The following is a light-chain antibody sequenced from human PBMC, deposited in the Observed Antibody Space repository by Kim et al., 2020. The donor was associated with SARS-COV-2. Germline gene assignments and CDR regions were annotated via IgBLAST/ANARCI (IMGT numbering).Light chain of an antibody. CDR3: AAWDDSLSGQGV. CDR1: SSNIGKNY. Sequence: QSVLTQSPAVSGTPGQTVTISCSGSSSNIGKNYVYWYQRLPGTAPKLLIYKNNQRPSGVPDRFSGSKSATSASLAISGLRSEDEGDYFCAAWDDSLSGQGVFGGGTKLTVL. V-gene: IGLV1-47*01. J-gene: IGLJ2*01. CDR2: KNN.